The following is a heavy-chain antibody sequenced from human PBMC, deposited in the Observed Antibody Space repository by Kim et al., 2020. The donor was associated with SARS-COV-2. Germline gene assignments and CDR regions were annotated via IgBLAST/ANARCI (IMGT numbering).Heavy chain of an antibody. J-gene: IGHJ2*01. CDR3: ASVGITIFGGVIDSHWYFDL. V-gene: IGHV3-11*06. Sequence: RFTISRDNAKNSLYLQMNSLRAEDTAVYYCASVGITIFGGVIDSHWYFDLWGRGTLVTVSS. D-gene: IGHD3-3*01.